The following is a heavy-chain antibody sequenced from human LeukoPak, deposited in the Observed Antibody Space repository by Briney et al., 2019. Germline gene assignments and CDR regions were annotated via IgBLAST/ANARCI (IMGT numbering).Heavy chain of an antibody. V-gene: IGHV1-8*03. D-gene: IGHD3-10*01. CDR3: ARATYYYGSGSYGDWFDP. CDR1: GYTFTSYD. CDR2: MNPNSGNT. J-gene: IGHJ5*02. Sequence: ASVKVSCKASGYTFTSYDINWVRQATGQGLEWMGLMNPNSGNTGYAQKFQGRVTITKNTSISTAYMELSSLRSEDTAVYYCARATYYYGSGSYGDWFDPWGQVTLVTVSS.